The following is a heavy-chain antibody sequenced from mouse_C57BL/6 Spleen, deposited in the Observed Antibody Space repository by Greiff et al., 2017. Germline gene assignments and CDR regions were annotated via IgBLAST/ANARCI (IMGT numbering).Heavy chain of an antibody. Sequence: DVMLVESGGGLVQPGGSLSLSCAASGFTFTDYYMSWVRQPPGKALEWLGFIRNKANGYTTEYSASVKGRFTISRDNSQSILYLQMNSLRAEDSATYYCARVYYYAMDYWGQGTSVTVSS. V-gene: IGHV7-3*01. CDR3: ARVYYYAMDY. CDR2: IRNKANGYTT. J-gene: IGHJ4*01. CDR1: GFTFTDYY.